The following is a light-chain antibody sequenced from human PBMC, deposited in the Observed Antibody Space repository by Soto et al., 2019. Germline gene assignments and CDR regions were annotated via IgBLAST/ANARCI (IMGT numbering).Light chain of an antibody. Sequence: EIVLTQSPGTLSLSPGKRATLSCRASQSISSSYLAWYQQRHGQXPRLLIYGASSRATGIPDRFSGSGSGTELTITISSLQSEDCELYYCQQYTVWPFTFGGGTKVDIK. CDR1: QSISSSY. J-gene: IGKJ4*01. V-gene: IGKV3-20*01. CDR3: QQYTVWPFT. CDR2: GAS.